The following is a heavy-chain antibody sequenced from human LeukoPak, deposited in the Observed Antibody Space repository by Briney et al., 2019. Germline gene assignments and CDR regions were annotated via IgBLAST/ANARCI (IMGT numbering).Heavy chain of an antibody. CDR2: ISSSSSYI. D-gene: IGHD2-2*01. CDR1: GFTFSSYS. V-gene: IGHV3-21*01. Sequence: PGGSLRLSCAASGFTFSSYSMNWVRQAPGKGLEWVSSISSSSSYIYYADSVKGRFTISRDNAKNSLYLQMNSLRAEDTAVYYCARDVPAAISEYFQHWGQGTVVTVSS. CDR3: ARDVPAAISEYFQH. J-gene: IGHJ1*01.